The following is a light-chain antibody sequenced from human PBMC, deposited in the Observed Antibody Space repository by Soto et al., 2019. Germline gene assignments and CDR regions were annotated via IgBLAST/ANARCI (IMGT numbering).Light chain of an antibody. V-gene: IGLV2-8*01. CDR1: SSDVGGYNY. J-gene: IGLJ1*01. Sequence: QSVLTQPPSASGSPGQSVTISCTGTSSDVGGYNYVSCYQQHPGKAPKLMIYEVSKRPSGVPDRFSGSKSGNTASLTVSGLQAEDEADYYCSSYAGSNTPYVFGTGTKVTVL. CDR2: EVS. CDR3: SSYAGSNTPYV.